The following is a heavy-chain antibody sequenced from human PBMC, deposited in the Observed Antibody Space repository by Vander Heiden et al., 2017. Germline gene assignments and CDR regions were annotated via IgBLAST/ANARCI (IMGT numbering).Heavy chain of an antibody. CDR1: GFTCDDYG. Sequence: EVQLVEYGGGVVRPGGSLRLSCAASGFTCDDYGMSWVRQAPGKGLEWVSGINWNGGSTGYADSGKGRFTISRDNAKNSLYLQMNSLRAEDTALYYCARVGYCSGGSCSDAFDIWGQGTMVTVSS. V-gene: IGHV3-20*04. CDR2: INWNGGST. J-gene: IGHJ3*02. CDR3: ARVGYCSGGSCSDAFDI. D-gene: IGHD2-15*01.